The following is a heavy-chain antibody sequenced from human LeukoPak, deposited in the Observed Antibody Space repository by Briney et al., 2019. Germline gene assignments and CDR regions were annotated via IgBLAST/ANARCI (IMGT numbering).Heavy chain of an antibody. CDR3: AREVAVDGTLTIYYYYGMDV. J-gene: IGHJ6*02. V-gene: IGHV1-2*02. CDR2: INPNSGGT. CDR1: GYTFTGYY. Sequence: GASVKVSCKASGYTFTGYYMHWVRQAPGQGLEWMGWINPNSGGTNYAQKFQGRVTMTRDTSISTAYMELSRLRSDDTAVYYCAREVAVDGTLTIYYYYGMDVWGQGTTVTVSS. D-gene: IGHD6-19*01.